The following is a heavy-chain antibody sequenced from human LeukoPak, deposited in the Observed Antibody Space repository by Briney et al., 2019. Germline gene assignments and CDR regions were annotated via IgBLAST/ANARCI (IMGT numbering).Heavy chain of an antibody. V-gene: IGHV4-59*01. D-gene: IGHD1-14*01. CDR3: ARAEGPTLPPFDV. CDR2: IYYSGNT. CDR1: GGSISSYF. J-gene: IGHJ3*01. Sequence: SETLSLTCTVSGGSISSYFWIWIRQPPGKGLEWIGYIYYSGNTNSNPSLKSRVTISLDTSKNQFSLKLSSVTAADTAVYYCARAEGPTLPPFDVWGQGTMVTVSS.